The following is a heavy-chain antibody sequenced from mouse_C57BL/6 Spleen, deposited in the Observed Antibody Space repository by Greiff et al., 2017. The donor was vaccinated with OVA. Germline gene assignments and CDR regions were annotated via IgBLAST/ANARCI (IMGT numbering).Heavy chain of an antibody. Sequence: QVQLQQSGAELVKPGASVKLSCKASGYTFTSYWMHWVKQRPGQGLEWIGMIHPNSGSTNYNEKFKSKATLTVDKSSSTAYMQLSSLTSEDSAVYYCARGRDGYYSYAMDYWGQGTSVTVSS. V-gene: IGHV1-64*01. J-gene: IGHJ4*01. CDR2: IHPNSGST. D-gene: IGHD2-3*01. CDR1: GYTFTSYW. CDR3: ARGRDGYYSYAMDY.